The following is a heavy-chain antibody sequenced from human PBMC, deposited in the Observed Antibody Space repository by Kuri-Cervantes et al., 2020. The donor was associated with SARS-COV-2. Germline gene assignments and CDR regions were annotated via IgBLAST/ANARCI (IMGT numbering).Heavy chain of an antibody. D-gene: IGHD6-13*01. V-gene: IGHV1-18*01. Sequence: ASVKVSCKASGYTFTSYGISWVRQAPGQGREWMGWISAYNGNTNYAQKLQGRVTMTTDTSTSTAYMELRSLRSEDTAVYYCARESFGPIAAAGTRGYGMDVWGQGTTVTVSS. J-gene: IGHJ6*02. CDR3: ARESFGPIAAAGTRGYGMDV. CDR2: ISAYNGNT. CDR1: GYTFTSYG.